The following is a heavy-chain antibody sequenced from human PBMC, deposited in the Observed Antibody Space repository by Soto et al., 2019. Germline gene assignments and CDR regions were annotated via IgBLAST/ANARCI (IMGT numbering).Heavy chain of an antibody. V-gene: IGHV1-46*01. CDR1: GYTFTSYY. D-gene: IGHD4-17*01. Sequence: ASVKVSCKASGYTFTSYYMHWVRQAPGQGLEWMGRINPSVGITSYAQKFQGRVTMTRDKSTSTAYMELSSLRSEDTAVYYCASKETSGWFDPWGQGTLVTVSS. J-gene: IGHJ5*02. CDR2: INPSVGIT. CDR3: ASKETSGWFDP.